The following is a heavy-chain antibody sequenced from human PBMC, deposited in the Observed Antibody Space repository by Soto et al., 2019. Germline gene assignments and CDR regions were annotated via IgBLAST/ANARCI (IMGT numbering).Heavy chain of an antibody. D-gene: IGHD3-3*01. CDR1: GYTYTSYD. CDR3: ARGRGITIFCVGIRFGNDWFDL. CDR2: MNPNSGNT. Sequence: ASVKVSCKASGYTYTSYDINWVRQATGQGLEWMGWMNPNSGNTGYAQKFQGRVTMTRNTSISTAYMELSSLRSEDTAVYYCARGRGITIFCVGIRFGNDWFDLWGRGTL. J-gene: IGHJ5*02. V-gene: IGHV1-8*01.